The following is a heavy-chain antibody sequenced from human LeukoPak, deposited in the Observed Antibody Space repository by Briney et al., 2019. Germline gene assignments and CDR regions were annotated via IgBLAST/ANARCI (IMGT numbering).Heavy chain of an antibody. J-gene: IGHJ4*02. CDR2: INPSGGST. Sequence: AAVTVSFTASGYTFTFYGISWVRQAPGQGLEWMGLINPSGGSTSYAQKFQGRVTMTRDISTSTVYMELSSLRSEDTAVYYCASQSDYDSSGHFGYWGQGTLVTVSS. CDR3: ASQSDYDSSGHFGY. D-gene: IGHD3-22*01. CDR1: GYTFTFYG. V-gene: IGHV1-46*01.